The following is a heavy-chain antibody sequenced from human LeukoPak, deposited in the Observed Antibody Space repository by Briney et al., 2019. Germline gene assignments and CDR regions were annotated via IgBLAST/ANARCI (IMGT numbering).Heavy chain of an antibody. CDR3: ARSWQEVGTFDY. D-gene: IGHD4-23*01. J-gene: IGHJ4*02. V-gene: IGHV4-59*01. CDR2: IYYSGRT. CDR1: GGSISSYY. Sequence: PSETLSLTCTVSGGSISSYYWSWIRQPPGKGLEWIGYIYYSGRTNYNPSLKSRVTMSVDTSKNQFSLNLGSVTAADTAVYYCARSWQEVGTFDYWGQGTLVTVSS.